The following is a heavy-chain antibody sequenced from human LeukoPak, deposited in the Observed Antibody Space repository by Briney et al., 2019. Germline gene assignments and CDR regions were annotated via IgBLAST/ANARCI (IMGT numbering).Heavy chain of an antibody. V-gene: IGHV3-23*01. D-gene: IGHD4-17*01. Sequence: GESLRLSCAASGFTFSSYAMSWVRQAPGKGLEWVSAISGSGGSTYYADSVKGRFTISRDNSKNTLYLQMNSLRAEDTAVYYCAKDGTRTTVTSFDYWGQGTLVTVSS. CDR3: AKDGTRTTVTSFDY. J-gene: IGHJ4*02. CDR1: GFTFSSYA. CDR2: ISGSGGST.